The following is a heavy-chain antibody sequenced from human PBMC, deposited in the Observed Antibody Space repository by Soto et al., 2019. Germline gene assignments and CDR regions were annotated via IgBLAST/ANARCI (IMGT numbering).Heavy chain of an antibody. CDR3: AREPLAHSYFDL. CDR2: MYNSERT. CDR1: GGSISGYY. Sequence: SETLSLTCTVSGGSISGYYWSWIRQPAGKGLEWIGRMYNSERTNYNPSLKSRVTMSMDTSKNQFSLKLTSVTAADTAVYFCAREPLAHSYFDLWGQGTLVTVS. V-gene: IGHV4-4*07. J-gene: IGHJ4*02.